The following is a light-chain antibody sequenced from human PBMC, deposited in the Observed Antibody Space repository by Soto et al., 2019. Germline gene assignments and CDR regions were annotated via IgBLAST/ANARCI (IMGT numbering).Light chain of an antibody. J-gene: IGKJ5*01. CDR1: QSVSSN. V-gene: IGKV3D-15*01. Sequence: EIVMTQSPATLSVSPGERATLSCRASQSVSSNLAWFQQNPGQAPRLLIYRTSDRANGIPGRFSGSGSGTDFTLTISRLEPEDFAIYYCQQYGSSPITFGQGTRLEIK. CDR2: RTS. CDR3: QQYGSSPIT.